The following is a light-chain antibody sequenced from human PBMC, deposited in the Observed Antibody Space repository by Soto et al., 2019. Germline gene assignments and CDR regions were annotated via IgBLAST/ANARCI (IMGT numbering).Light chain of an antibody. J-gene: IGKJ1*01. CDR2: TAS. CDR1: QSISTW. CDR3: KHHLVYPLT. V-gene: IGKV1-5*03. Sequence: DIQMTQSPSTLSASVGDRVTITCRASQSISTWLAWYQQKPGRAPKLLIYTASTLESGVPSRFSGSGSGTEFTLTMSSLQPDDFATYYCKHHLVYPLTLGQETKVEIK.